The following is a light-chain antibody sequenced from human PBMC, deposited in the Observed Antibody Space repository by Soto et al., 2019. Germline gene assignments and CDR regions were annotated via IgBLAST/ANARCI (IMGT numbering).Light chain of an antibody. Sequence: EIVLTQSPGTLSLSPWERATLSCMASQSVSNNYLAWYQQKPGQAPRLLIYGASNRATGIPDRFSGSGSGTEFTLSISSLQPDDFATYYCQQYNSYPWTFGQGTKVDIK. J-gene: IGKJ1*01. CDR1: QSVSNNY. V-gene: IGKV3-20*01. CDR3: QQYNSYPWT. CDR2: GAS.